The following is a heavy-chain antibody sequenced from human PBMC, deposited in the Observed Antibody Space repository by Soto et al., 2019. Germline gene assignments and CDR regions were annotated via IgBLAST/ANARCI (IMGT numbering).Heavy chain of an antibody. Sequence: SETLSLTCTVSGGSISSYYWSWIRQPPGKGLEWIGYIYYSGSTNYNPSLKSRVTISVDTSKNQFSLKLRSVTAADTAVYYCARWSKGVVTAIPFLGGWFDPWGQGTLVTVSS. V-gene: IGHV4-59*01. D-gene: IGHD2-21*02. CDR3: ARWSKGVVTAIPFLGGWFDP. CDR2: IYYSGST. J-gene: IGHJ5*02. CDR1: GGSISSYY.